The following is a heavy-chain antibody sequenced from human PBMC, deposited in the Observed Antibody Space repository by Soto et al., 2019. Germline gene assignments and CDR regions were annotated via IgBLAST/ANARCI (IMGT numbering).Heavy chain of an antibody. CDR3: ARASGYVNWWFDP. Sequence: SETLSLTCAVYGGSFSGYYWSWIRQPPGKGLEWIGEINHSGSTNYNPSLKSRVTISVDTSKNQFSLKLSSVTAADTAVYYCARASGYVNWWFDPWGQGTLVTVSS. CDR1: GGSFSGYY. CDR2: INHSGST. V-gene: IGHV4-34*01. D-gene: IGHD5-12*01. J-gene: IGHJ5*02.